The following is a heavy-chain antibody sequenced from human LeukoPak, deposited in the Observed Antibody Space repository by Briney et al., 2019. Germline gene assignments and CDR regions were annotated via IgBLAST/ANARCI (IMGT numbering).Heavy chain of an antibody. Sequence: PGGSLRLSCAASGFTFSSYSMNWVRQAPGKGLEWVSAISGSGHNTYYADSVKGRFTISRDNSKNTLYLQMNSLRAEDTAVFYCAKPDDDYVGQLDAFDIWGQGTMVTVSS. D-gene: IGHD4-17*01. J-gene: IGHJ3*02. V-gene: IGHV3-23*01. CDR2: ISGSGHNT. CDR3: AKPDDDYVGQLDAFDI. CDR1: GFTFSSYS.